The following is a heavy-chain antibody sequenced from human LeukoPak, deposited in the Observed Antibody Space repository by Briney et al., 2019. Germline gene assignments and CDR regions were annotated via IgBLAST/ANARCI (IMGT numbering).Heavy chain of an antibody. CDR2: IIPIFGTA. CDR3: ARGGDY. J-gene: IGHJ4*02. Sequence: SVKVSCKASGGTFSSYAISWVRQTPGQGLEWMGGIIPIFGTANYAQKFQGRVTMTRSTSISTAYMELSSLRSEDTAVYYCARGGDYWGQGTLVTVSS. V-gene: IGHV1-69*05. CDR1: GGTFSSYA.